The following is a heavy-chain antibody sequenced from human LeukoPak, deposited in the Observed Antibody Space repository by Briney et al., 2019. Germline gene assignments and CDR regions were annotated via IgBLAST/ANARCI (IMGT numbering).Heavy chain of an antibody. V-gene: IGHV1-2*02. CDR1: GYTFTDYY. Sequence: ASLKVSCKASGYTFTDYYVHWVRQAPGQGLEWLGLISPNTGDTHYAKKFHGRVTVPRATSINTASMHLTRLRPDDTAVYYCARDRVPGSYFDSWLDPWGQGTLVIVSS. CDR3: ARDRVPGSYFDSWLDP. CDR2: ISPNTGDT. D-gene: IGHD1-26*01. J-gene: IGHJ5*02.